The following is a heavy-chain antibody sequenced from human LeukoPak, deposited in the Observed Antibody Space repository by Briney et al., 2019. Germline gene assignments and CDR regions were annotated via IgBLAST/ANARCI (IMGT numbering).Heavy chain of an antibody. CDR3: ARGGDSSSRNWFDP. CDR2: INHSGST. V-gene: IGHV4-34*01. J-gene: IGHJ5*02. D-gene: IGHD6-13*01. CDR1: GGSFSGYY. Sequence: PSETLSLTCAVYGGSFSGYYWSWIRQPPGNGLEWIGEINHSGSTNYNPSLKSRVTISVDTSKNQFSLKLSSVTAADTAVYYCARGGDSSSRNWFDPWGQGTLVTVSS.